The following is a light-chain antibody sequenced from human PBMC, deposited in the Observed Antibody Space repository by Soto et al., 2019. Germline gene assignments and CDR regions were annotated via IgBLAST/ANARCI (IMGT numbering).Light chain of an antibody. CDR3: QQYDNPYT. CDR2: RST. V-gene: IGKV1-5*03. J-gene: IGKJ2*01. CDR1: QSISTW. Sequence: DIQMTQSPSTLSASVGDRVIITCRASQSISTWLAWYQQKPGKAPKIMIYRSTSLESGVPSRFRGSGSGTAFTLSISSLPPDDFETYYCQQYDNPYTFGQGSKLEIK.